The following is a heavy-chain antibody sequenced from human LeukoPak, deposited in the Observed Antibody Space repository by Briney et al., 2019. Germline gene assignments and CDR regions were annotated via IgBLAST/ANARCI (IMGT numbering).Heavy chain of an antibody. V-gene: IGHV7-4-1*02. CDR3: ARWGYGSGSYPNGGFDP. Sequence: ASVKVSCKASGYTFTSYAMNWVRQAPGQGLEWMGWINTNTGNPTYAQGFTGRFVFSLDTSASTAYLQISSLKAEDTAMYYCARWGYGSGSYPNGGFDPWGQGTLVTVSS. D-gene: IGHD3-10*01. CDR2: INTNTGNP. CDR1: GYTFTSYA. J-gene: IGHJ5*02.